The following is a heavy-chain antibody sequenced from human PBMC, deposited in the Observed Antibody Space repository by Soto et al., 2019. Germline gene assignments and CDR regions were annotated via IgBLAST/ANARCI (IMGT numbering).Heavy chain of an antibody. D-gene: IGHD1-26*01. V-gene: IGHV1-18*01. CDR1: AYTFTSYG. CDR2: ISAYNGNT. CDR3: ARDRGSYALDY. J-gene: IGHJ4*02. Sequence: QVQLVQSGAEVKKPGASVKVSCKASAYTFTSYGIGWVRQAPGQGLEWMGWISAYNGNTNYAQKRQGRITITTDTTTSTAYMELRSLKSDDTAVYYWARDRGSYALDYWGQGTLVTVSS.